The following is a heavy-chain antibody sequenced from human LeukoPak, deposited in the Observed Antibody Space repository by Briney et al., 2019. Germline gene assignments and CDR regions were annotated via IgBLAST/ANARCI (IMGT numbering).Heavy chain of an antibody. CDR2: IYYSGST. V-gene: IGHV4-59*01. Sequence: SETLSLTCTVSGGSISSYYWSWIRQPPGKGLEWIGYIYYSGSTNYNPSLKSRVTISVDTSKNQFSLKLSSVTAADTAVYYCARDGYYGSGSYYLGQGTLVTVSS. J-gene: IGHJ4*02. D-gene: IGHD3-10*01. CDR3: ARDGYYGSGSYY. CDR1: GGSISSYY.